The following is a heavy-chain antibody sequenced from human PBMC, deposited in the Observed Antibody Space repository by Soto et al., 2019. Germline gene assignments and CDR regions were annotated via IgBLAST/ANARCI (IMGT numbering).Heavy chain of an antibody. J-gene: IGHJ4*02. CDR2: IFHSGNS. Sequence: PSETLSLTCTVSGDSITTGYYYWGWIRQPPGKGLEWIGSIFHSGNSYYNPSLKSRVTISVDTSNNQFSLNLTSVTAADTAVYYCARQNYDYVWGSYRYTVPRPFDYWGQGTLVTVSS. CDR3: ARQNYDYVWGSYRYTVPRPFDY. D-gene: IGHD3-16*02. V-gene: IGHV4-39*01. CDR1: GDSITTGYYY.